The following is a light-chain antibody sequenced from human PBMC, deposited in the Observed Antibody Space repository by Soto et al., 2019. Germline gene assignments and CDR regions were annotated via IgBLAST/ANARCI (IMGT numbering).Light chain of an antibody. Sequence: DIVLTQSPDTLSLSPGERATLSCSASQSFSNNYLAWYQQKPGQTPRLVIYHASNRATGIPDRFTGGGSGTEFTLVISRLEPEDFAVYYCQQYGFSPPVTFGQGTRLDIK. CDR2: HAS. J-gene: IGKJ5*01. V-gene: IGKV3-20*01. CDR3: QQYGFSPPVT. CDR1: QSFSNNY.